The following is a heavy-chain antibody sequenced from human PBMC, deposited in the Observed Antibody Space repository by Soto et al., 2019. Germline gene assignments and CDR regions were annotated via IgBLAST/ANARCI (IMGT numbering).Heavy chain of an antibody. CDR2: INPNSGGT. V-gene: IGHV1-2*04. J-gene: IGHJ6*02. CDR3: ARDLVGIAAAGTERIGYYYYSMDV. Sequence: ASVKVSCKASGYTFTGYYMHWVRQAPGQGLEWMGWINPNSGGTNYAQKFQGWVTMTRDTSISTAYMELSRLRSDDTAVYYCARDLVGIAAAGTERIGYYYYSMDVWGQGTTVTVSS. CDR1: GYTFTGYY. D-gene: IGHD6-13*01.